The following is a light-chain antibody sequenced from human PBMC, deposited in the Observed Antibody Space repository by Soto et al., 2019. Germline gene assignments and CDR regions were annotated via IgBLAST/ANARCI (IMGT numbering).Light chain of an antibody. CDR2: DAS. Sequence: EIVLTQSPATLSLSPGERATPSCRASQSVSNYLAWYQQKPGQAPRLLIYDASNRATDIPARFSGSGSGTDFTLTISSLGPEDFAVYYCQQRSNWPPFTFGQGTRLEIK. CDR1: QSVSNY. J-gene: IGKJ5*01. CDR3: QQRSNWPPFT. V-gene: IGKV3-11*01.